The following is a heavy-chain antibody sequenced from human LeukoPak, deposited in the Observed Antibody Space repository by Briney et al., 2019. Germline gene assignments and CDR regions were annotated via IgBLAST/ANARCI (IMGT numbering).Heavy chain of an antibody. CDR3: AKENWYLYNNNWYKTWFDP. CDR2: IRYDGSNK. J-gene: IGHJ5*02. D-gene: IGHD6-13*01. V-gene: IGHV3-30*02. CDR1: GFTFSSYS. Sequence: GGSLRLSCAASGFTFSSYSMNWVRQAPGKGLEWVAFIRYDGSNKYYADSVKGRFTISRDNSKNTLYLQMNSLRAEDTAIYYCAKENWYLYNNNWYKTWFDPWGQGTLVTVSS.